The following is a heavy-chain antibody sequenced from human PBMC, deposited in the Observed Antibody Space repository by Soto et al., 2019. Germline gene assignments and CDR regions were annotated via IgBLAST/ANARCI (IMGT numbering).Heavy chain of an antibody. CDR2: INPNSGGA. J-gene: IGHJ6*02. Sequence: ASVKVSCKAAGYTFTGHYIHWVRQAPGRGLEWMGRINPNSGGANYAQKFQGRVTLTRDTSISTASMEVSRLRSDDTAVYFCAREAENYSYYGMDVWGQGTTVTVSS. CDR1: GYTFTGHY. V-gene: IGHV1-2*02. CDR3: AREAENYSYYGMDV.